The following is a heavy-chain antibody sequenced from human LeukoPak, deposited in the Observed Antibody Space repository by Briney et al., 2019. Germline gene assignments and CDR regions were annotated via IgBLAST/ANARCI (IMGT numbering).Heavy chain of an antibody. V-gene: IGHV3-48*04. D-gene: IGHD1-1*01. CDR3: ARDHNYAFDN. J-gene: IGHJ4*02. Sequence: GGSLRLSCAASGFTFSDYSMNWVRQAPGKGLEWISYIGISSGNTKYADSVKGRFTISGDSAKSSLYLQMNSLRVEDTAVYYRARDHNYAFDNWGQGTLVTVSS. CDR2: IGISSGNT. CDR1: GFTFSDYS.